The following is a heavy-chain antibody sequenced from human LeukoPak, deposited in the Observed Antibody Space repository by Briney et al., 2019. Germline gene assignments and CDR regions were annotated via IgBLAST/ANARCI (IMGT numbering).Heavy chain of an antibody. Sequence: GASVKVSCKASGYTFTSYAMHWVRRAPGQRLEWMGWINAGNGDTKYSQKFQGRVAIARDTSASTAYMELSSLRSEDTAVYYCARGKDIDAGSYLAPLDYWGQGTLVTVSS. CDR2: INAGNGDT. CDR1: GYTFTSYA. V-gene: IGHV1-3*01. D-gene: IGHD1-26*01. CDR3: ARGKDIDAGSYLAPLDY. J-gene: IGHJ4*02.